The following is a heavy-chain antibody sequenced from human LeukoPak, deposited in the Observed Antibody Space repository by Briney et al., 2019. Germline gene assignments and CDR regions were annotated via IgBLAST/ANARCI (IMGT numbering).Heavy chain of an antibody. CDR2: INVNSDAM. V-gene: IGHV3-11*01. D-gene: IGHD6-13*01. CDR3: ARGPRILAAGSYFFDY. J-gene: IGHJ4*02. CDR1: GFSFKDYY. Sequence: GGSLRLSCAASGFSFKDYYYSWIRQAPGKGLVWVSFINVNSDAMYYADFVKGRFTISRQNAQNSVYLEMNSLRDENTAVYYCARGPRILAAGSYFFDYWGQGSLVTVSS.